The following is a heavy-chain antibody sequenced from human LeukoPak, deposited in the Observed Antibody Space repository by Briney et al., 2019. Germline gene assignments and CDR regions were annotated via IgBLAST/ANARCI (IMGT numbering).Heavy chain of an antibody. V-gene: IGHV4-59*06. CDR1: GGVISTYY. CDR2: IYYSGST. J-gene: IGHJ6*03. CDR3: ARDRVSHYYYMDV. D-gene: IGHD5-24*01. Sequence: PSETLSLTCTVSGGVISTYYWSWIRQHPGKGLEWIGYIYYSGSTYYNPSLKSRVTLSVDTSKNQFSLKLSSVTAADTAVYYCARDRVSHYYYMDVWGKGTTVTVSS.